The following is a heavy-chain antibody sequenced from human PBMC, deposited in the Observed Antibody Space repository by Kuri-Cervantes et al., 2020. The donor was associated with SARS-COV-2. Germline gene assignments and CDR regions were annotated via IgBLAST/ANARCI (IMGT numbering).Heavy chain of an antibody. CDR1: GYTFTSYG. CDR3: AREPGGGYYPH. V-gene: IGHV1-2*02. CDR2: INPNSGGT. J-gene: IGHJ4*02. Sequence: ASVKVSCKASGYTFTSYGISWVRQAPGQGLEWMGWINPNSGGTNYAQKFQGRVTMTRDTSISTAYMELSRLRSDDTAVYYCAREPGGGYYPHWGQGTLVTVSS. D-gene: IGHD3-22*01.